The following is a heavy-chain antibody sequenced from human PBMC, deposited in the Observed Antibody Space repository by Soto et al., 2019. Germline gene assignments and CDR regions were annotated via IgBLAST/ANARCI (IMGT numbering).Heavy chain of an antibody. CDR3: VRSGYCTNGVCYFGDFYY. CDR1: GYTLSSYD. CDR2: MKPTSGNT. V-gene: IGHV1-8*01. Sequence: QVQLVQSGAEVKKPGASVKVSCKASGYTLSSYDINWARQATGQGLEWMGWMKPTSGNTCYAQKFQGRVTMTRDTSISTAYLELSSLRSEDTAVYYCVRSGYCTNGVCYFGDFYYWGQGTLVTVSS. D-gene: IGHD2-8*01. J-gene: IGHJ4*02.